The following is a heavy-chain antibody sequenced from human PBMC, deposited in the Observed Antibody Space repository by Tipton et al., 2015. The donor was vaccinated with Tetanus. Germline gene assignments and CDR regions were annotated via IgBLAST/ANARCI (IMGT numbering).Heavy chain of an antibody. CDR1: GGSFSGYY. CDR2: INHSGST. CDR3: ARGGWWSRRNYFDY. D-gene: IGHD2-15*01. Sequence: TLSLTCAVYGGSFSGYYWSWIRQPPGKGLEWIGEINHSGSTNYNPSLKSRVTISVDASKNQFSLKLSSVTAADTAVYYCARGGWWSRRNYFDYWGQGTLVTVSS. V-gene: IGHV4-34*01. J-gene: IGHJ4*02.